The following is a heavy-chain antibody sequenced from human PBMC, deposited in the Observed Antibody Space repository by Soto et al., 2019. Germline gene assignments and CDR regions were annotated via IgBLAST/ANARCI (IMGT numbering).Heavy chain of an antibody. J-gene: IGHJ4*02. CDR1: GGSISSYY. V-gene: IGHV4-59*08. D-gene: IGHD3-16*02. CDR2: IYYSGST. Sequence: PSETLSLTCTVSGGSISSYYWSWIRQPPGKGLEWIGYIYYSGSTNYNPSLKSRVTISVDTSKNQFSLKLSSVTAADTAVYYCARHAPYMITFGGVIVIPDLFYDYWGQGTLVTVSS. CDR3: ARHAPYMITFGGVIVIPDLFYDY.